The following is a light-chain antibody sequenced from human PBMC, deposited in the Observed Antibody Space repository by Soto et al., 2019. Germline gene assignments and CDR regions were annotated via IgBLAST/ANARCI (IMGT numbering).Light chain of an antibody. CDR1: SGHSSYA. CDR3: QTWGTGIRVV. J-gene: IGLJ2*01. V-gene: IGLV4-69*01. Sequence: QLVLTQSPSASASLGASVKLTCTLSSGHSSYAIAWHQQHPEKGPRYLMKLNSDGSHSKGDGIPDRFSGSSSGAERYLTISSLQSEDEADYYCQTWGTGIRVVFGGGTKLTVL. CDR2: LNSDGSH.